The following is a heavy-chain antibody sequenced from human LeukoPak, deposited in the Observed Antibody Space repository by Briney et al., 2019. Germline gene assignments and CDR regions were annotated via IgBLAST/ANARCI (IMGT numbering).Heavy chain of an antibody. V-gene: IGHV3-7*03. CDR3: ARDMGSSWPKTDY. J-gene: IGHJ4*02. CDR1: GFTFSSYW. CDR2: IKRDGSEK. D-gene: IGHD6-13*01. Sequence: PGGSLRLSCAASGFTFSSYWRSWVRQAPGKGLEWVANIKRDGSEKYYVDSVKGRFTISRDNAKNSLYLQMNSLRAEDTAVYYCARDMGSSWPKTDYWGQGTLVTVSS.